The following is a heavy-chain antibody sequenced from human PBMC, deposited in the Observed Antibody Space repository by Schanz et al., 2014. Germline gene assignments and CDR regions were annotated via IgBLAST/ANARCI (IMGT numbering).Heavy chain of an antibody. V-gene: IGHV1-18*04. D-gene: IGHD5-18*01. CDR2: ITAYNGDT. Sequence: QVQLVQSGPEVKKPGSSVKVSCQAFGYTFTSYSMHWVRQAPGQGLEWMGWITAYNGDTNYALKLQGRVTMTTDTSTGTAYMELRSLRSDDTALYYCTRGGYSYALSAFDIWGQGTMVTVSS. CDR1: GYTFTSYS. CDR3: TRGGYSYALSAFDI. J-gene: IGHJ3*02.